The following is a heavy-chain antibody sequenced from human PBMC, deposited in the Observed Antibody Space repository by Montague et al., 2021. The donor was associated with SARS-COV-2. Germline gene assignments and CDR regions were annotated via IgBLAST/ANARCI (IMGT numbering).Heavy chain of an antibody. V-gene: IGHV4-34*01. CDR2: ISHSGSA. J-gene: IGHJ4*02. CDR3: TRGAPGY. Sequence: SETLSLTCAVYGGSFSDYKWTWIRHSPGKGLEWLGQISHSGSANYNPSLKSRVTISVDTAKNQFSLKLTSVYVADTAVYYCTRGAPGYWDQGTLVTVSS. CDR1: GGSFSDYK.